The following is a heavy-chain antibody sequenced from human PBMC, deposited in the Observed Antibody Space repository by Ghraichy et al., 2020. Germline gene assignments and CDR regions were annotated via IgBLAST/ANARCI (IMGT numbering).Heavy chain of an antibody. Sequence: GGSLRLSCAASGFTVSSNYMSWVRQAPGKGPEWVSVLYSGGTTYYAASVKGRFTISRDNSKNTLYLQMNSLRAEDTAVYYCARGLLRAFDLWGQGTWSPSPQ. J-gene: IGHJ4*02. D-gene: IGHD3-3*01. CDR3: ARGLLRAFDL. CDR2: LYSGGTT. V-gene: IGHV3-53*01. CDR1: GFTVSSNY.